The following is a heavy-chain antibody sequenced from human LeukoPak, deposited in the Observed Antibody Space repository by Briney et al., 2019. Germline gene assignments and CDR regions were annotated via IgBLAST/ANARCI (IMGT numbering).Heavy chain of an antibody. CDR3: ARDTHYYDSSGYYQGPLNY. V-gene: IGHV1-18*01. D-gene: IGHD3-22*01. CDR2: ISAYNGNT. J-gene: IGHJ4*02. CDR1: GYTFTSYG. Sequence: GASVKVSRKASGYTFTSYGISWVRQAPGQGLEWMGWISAYNGNTNYAQKLQGRVTMTTDTSTSTAYMELRSLRSDDTAVYYCARDTHYYDSSGYYQGPLNYWGQGTLVTVSS.